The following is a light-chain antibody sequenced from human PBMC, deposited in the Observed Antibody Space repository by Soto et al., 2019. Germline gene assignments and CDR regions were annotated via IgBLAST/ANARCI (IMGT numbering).Light chain of an antibody. CDR3: QSSDSSLSAFHV. V-gene: IGLV2-8*01. CDR2: EVV. J-gene: IGLJ1*01. Sequence: QSVLTQPPSASGSPGQSVTISCTGTKSDIGVYDFVSWYQHHPGKAPRLIIYEVVQRPSGVPDRFSGSKSGSSASLAITGLQAEDEADYYCQSSDSSLSAFHVFGTGTKVTVL. CDR1: KSDIGVYDF.